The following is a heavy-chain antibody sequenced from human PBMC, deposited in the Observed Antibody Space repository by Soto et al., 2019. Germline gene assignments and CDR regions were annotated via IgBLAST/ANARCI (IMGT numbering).Heavy chain of an antibody. Sequence: GGSLRLSCAASGFTFSSYDMSWVRQAPGQGLEWVSAISGSGGTTYYAASVRGRFIISRDNSKNTLHLQMNSLRADDTAVYYCAKDRRFGGAADYYMDVWGKGTTVTVSS. CDR1: GFTFSSYD. D-gene: IGHD3-16*01. CDR3: AKDRRFGGAADYYMDV. CDR2: ISGSGGTT. J-gene: IGHJ6*03. V-gene: IGHV3-23*01.